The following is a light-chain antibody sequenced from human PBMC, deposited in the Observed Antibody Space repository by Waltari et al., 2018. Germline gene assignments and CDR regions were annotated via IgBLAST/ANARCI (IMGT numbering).Light chain of an antibody. J-gene: IGLJ3*02. Sequence: NFMLPHPPSVSVSPGKTLTISCTRSRGSLARHYVQCYPQRPRSAPTTVIYENNQRPSGVSDRFSGSIDSSSNSAPLTISGLKAEDEADYYCQSYYGTDWVFGGGTKLTVL. CDR2: ENN. CDR1: RGSLARHY. V-gene: IGLV6-57*04. CDR3: QSYYGTDWV.